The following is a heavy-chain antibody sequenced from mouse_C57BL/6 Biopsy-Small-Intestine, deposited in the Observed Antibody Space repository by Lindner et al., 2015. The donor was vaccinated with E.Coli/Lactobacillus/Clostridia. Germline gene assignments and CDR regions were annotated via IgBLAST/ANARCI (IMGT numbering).Heavy chain of an antibody. D-gene: IGHD3-3*01. J-gene: IGHJ3*01. CDR3: ARQEGPWFAY. V-gene: IGHV1-42*01. CDR2: INPSTGGT. Sequence: VQLQESGPELVKPGASVKISCKASGYSFTGYYMNWVKQSPEKSLEWIGEINPSTGGTIYNQKFKAKATLTVDKSSSTAYMQLKSLTSEDSAVYYCARQEGPWFAYWGQGTLVTVSA. CDR1: GYSFTGYY.